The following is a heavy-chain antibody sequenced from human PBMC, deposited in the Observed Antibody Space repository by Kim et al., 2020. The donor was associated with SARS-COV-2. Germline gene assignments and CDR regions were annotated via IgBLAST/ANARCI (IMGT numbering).Heavy chain of an antibody. J-gene: IGHJ4*02. D-gene: IGHD2-2*02. CDR3: ARRYGSRTRCNIDY. Sequence: GSWKARFTISRDHSKNTLYLTMNSLRAEDTAVYFCARRYGSRTRCNIDYWGQGNLVTVAA. V-gene: IGHV3-30*01.